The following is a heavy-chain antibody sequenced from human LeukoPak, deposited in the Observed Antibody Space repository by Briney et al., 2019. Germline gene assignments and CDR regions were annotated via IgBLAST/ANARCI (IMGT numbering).Heavy chain of an antibody. V-gene: IGHV3-74*01. CDR2: INSDGSST. CDR1: GFTFSTYW. CDR3: TRQQLDAFDI. D-gene: IGHD6-13*01. J-gene: IGHJ3*02. Sequence: PGGPLRLSCAASGFTFSTYWMHWVRQAPGTGLVWVSRINSDGSSTTYADSVKGRFTISRDNAKNTLSLQMNSLRAEDTAVYYCTRQQLDAFDIWGPGTMVTVSS.